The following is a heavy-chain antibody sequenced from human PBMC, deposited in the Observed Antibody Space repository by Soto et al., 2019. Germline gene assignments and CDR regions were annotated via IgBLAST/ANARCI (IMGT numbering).Heavy chain of an antibody. CDR1: GFTFSKSS. J-gene: IGHJ4*03. D-gene: IGHD1-26*01. CDR2: VVVGSDNT. V-gene: IGHV1-58*01. Sequence: GASVKVSCKTSGFTFSKSSVQWMRQARGQRLEWIGWVVVGSDNTRYAQNFQDRVTITRDMSTSTSYMELSSLTSEDTAVYFCAGSINVPSGIGDWGQGTVVTVSS. CDR3: AGSINVPSGIGD.